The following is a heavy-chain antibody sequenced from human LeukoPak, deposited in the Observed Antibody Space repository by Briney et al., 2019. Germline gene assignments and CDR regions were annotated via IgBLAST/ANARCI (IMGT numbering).Heavy chain of an antibody. CDR2: IIPIFGTA. J-gene: IGHJ3*02. Sequence: SVKVSCKASGGTFSSYAISWVRQAPGQGLEWMGGIIPIFGTANYAQKFQGRVTVTADESTSTAYMELSSLRSEDTAVYYCARGGGLESAFDIWGQGTMVTVSS. CDR3: ARGGGLESAFDI. V-gene: IGHV1-69*01. CDR1: GGTFSSYA. D-gene: IGHD3-3*01.